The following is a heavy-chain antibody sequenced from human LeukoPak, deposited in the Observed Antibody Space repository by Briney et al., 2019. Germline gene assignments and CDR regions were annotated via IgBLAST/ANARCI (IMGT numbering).Heavy chain of an antibody. CDR3: ARTVVVVVPAAMVFDY. CDR2: IYHSGST. J-gene: IGHJ4*02. CDR1: GGSISSGSYY. V-gene: IGHV4-30-2*05. D-gene: IGHD2-2*01. Sequence: PSQTLSLTCTVSGGSISSGSYYWSWIRQPPGKGLEWIGSIYHSGSTYYNPSLKSRVTISVDTSKNQFSLKLSSVTAADTAVYYCARTVVVVVPAAMVFDYWGQGTLVTVSS.